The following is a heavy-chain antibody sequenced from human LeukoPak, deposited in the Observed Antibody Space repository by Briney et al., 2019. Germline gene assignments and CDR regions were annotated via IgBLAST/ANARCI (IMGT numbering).Heavy chain of an antibody. D-gene: IGHD1-26*01. J-gene: IGHJ5*02. CDR1: GYTFTSYY. CDR2: INPSGGST. V-gene: IGHV1-46*01. CDR3: ARGGLVGAAPDNWFDP. Sequence: ASVKVSCKASGYTFTSYYMHWVRQAPGQGLEWMGIINPSGGSTSYAQKFQGRVTTTRDTSTSTVYMELSSLRSEDTAVYYCARGGLVGAAPDNWFDPWGQGTLVTVSS.